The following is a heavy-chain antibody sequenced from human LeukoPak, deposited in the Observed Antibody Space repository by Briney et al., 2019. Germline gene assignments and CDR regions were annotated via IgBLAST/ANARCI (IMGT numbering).Heavy chain of an antibody. D-gene: IGHD2-15*01. J-gene: IGHJ1*01. Sequence: GGSLRLSCAASGFTFSTFTMSWVRQGPGKRLEWLSYISSNSDTIYYADSVKGRFTISRDNARNSLYLHMNSLRDEDTAVYYCTRGETRIVHCGQGTLVTVSS. CDR3: TRGETRIVH. CDR2: ISSNSDTI. CDR1: GFTFSTFT. V-gene: IGHV3-48*02.